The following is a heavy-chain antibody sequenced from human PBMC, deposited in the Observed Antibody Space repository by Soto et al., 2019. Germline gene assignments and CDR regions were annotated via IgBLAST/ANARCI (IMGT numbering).Heavy chain of an antibody. Sequence: QVQLVQSGTEVKKPGSSVKVSCKASGGSLSTNPISWVRQAPGQGLEWMGGTGSGTGPGNHAQKFQGRLTVTADNSTSTVYMELTNLSTDDTAVYYCARRHSGGFFRFFDSWGQGTLVTVSS. V-gene: IGHV1-69*06. J-gene: IGHJ4*02. CDR3: ARRHSGGFFRFFDS. CDR2: TGSGTGPG. CDR1: GGSLSTNP. D-gene: IGHD2-15*01.